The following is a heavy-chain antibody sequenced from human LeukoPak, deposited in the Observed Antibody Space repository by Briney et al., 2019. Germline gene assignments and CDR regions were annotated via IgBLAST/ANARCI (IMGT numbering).Heavy chain of an antibody. J-gene: IGHJ4*02. V-gene: IGHV6-1*01. CDR1: GDSVSSNSVA. Sequence: SQTLSLTCAISGDSVSSNSVAWNWIRQSPSRGLEWLGRTYYRSKWYNEYAASVKSRITATPDTSKNQFSLQLNSVTPEDTALYFCARGYNFGFDYWGQGTLVTVSS. CDR3: ARGYNFGFDY. CDR2: TYYRSKWYN. D-gene: IGHD1-1*01.